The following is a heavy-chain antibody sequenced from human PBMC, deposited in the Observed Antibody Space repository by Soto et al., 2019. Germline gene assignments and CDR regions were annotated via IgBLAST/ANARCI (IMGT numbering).Heavy chain of an antibody. Sequence: QMQLVQSGAEVKKPGASVTVSCKASDYIFTTYGISWVRQAPGQGLEWMGWVSPYSNITDYAQKFQGRGTVTTETSRSTVYMELRSLRSDDTAMYYCARNGERDLGLNYYFYYGMDVWGQGTSVTVSS. CDR3: ARNGERDLGLNYYFYYGMDV. J-gene: IGHJ6*02. CDR1: DYIFTTYG. CDR2: VSPYSNIT. V-gene: IGHV1-18*01. D-gene: IGHD3-10*01.